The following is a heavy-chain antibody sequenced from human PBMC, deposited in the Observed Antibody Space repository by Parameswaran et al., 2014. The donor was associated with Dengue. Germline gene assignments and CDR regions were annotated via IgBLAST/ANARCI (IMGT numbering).Heavy chain of an antibody. V-gene: IGHV1-2*02. CDR2: INPNSGGT. J-gene: IGHJ5*02. D-gene: IGHD3-22*01. Sequence: WVRQAPGQGLEWMGWINPNSGGTNYAQKFQGRVTMTRDTSISTAYMELSRLRSDDTAVYYCARDLSPYYYDSSGYKRTDWFDPWGQGTLVTVSS. CDR3: ARDLSPYYYDSSGYKRTDWFDP.